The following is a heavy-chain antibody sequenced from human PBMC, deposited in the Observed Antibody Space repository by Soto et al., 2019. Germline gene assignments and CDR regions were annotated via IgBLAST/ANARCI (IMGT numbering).Heavy chain of an antibody. J-gene: IGHJ4*02. D-gene: IGHD2-15*01. CDR3: ARAPELYCSGGSFYPFDY. CDR1: GYTFTSYD. V-gene: IGHV1-8*01. CDR2: MNPNSGNT. Sequence: ASVKVSCKASGYTFTSYDINWVRQATGQGLEWMGWMNPNSGNTGYAQKFQGRVTMTRNTSISTAYMELSSLRSEDTAVYYCARAPELYCSGGSFYPFDYWGQVTLVPVSS.